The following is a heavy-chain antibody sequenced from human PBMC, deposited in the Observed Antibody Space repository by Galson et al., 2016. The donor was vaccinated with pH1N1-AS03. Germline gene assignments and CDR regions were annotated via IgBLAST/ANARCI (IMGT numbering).Heavy chain of an antibody. D-gene: IGHD3-22*01. CDR1: GYTFTGYY. J-gene: IGHJ4*02. CDR2: IDPNSGGT. CDR3: ARSHPAFDSSGYYYDY. Sequence: SVKVSCKASGYTFTGYYMHWVRQAPGQGPEWMGWIDPNSGGTNYDQKFQGRVTMTRDTSISTAYMELSRLRSGDTAVYYCARSHPAFDSSGYYYDYWGQGTLVTVSS. V-gene: IGHV1-2*02.